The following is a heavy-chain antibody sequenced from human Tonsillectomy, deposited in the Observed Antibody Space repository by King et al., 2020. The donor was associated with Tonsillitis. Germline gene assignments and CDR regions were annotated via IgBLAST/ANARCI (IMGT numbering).Heavy chain of an antibody. V-gene: IGHV4-59*08. CDR3: ARHGETRYYGGNDY. CDR1: GGSISSYY. Sequence: VQLQESGPGLVKPSETLSLTCTVSGGSISSYYWSWIRQPPGKGLEWIGYIYYSGSTNYNPSLKSRVTISVDTAKNQFSLKLSPVTAAETAVYYCARHGETRYYGGNDYWGQGTLVTVSS. CDR2: IYYSGST. J-gene: IGHJ4*02. D-gene: IGHD4-23*01.